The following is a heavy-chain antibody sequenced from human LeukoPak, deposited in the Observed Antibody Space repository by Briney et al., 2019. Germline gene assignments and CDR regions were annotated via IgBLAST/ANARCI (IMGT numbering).Heavy chain of an antibody. CDR3: ARRRLLWRRNWFDP. D-gene: IGHD3-10*01. CDR1: GGSISSSSYY. CDR2: IYYSGST. V-gene: IGHV4-39*01. J-gene: IGHJ5*02. Sequence: NPSETLSLTCTVSGGSISSSSYYWGWIRQPPGKGLEWIGSIYYSGSTYYNPSLKSRVTISVDTSKNQFSLKLSSVTAADTAVYYCARRRLLWRRNWFDPWGQGTLVTVSS.